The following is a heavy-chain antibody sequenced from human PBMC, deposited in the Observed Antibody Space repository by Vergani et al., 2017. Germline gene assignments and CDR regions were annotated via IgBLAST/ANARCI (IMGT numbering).Heavy chain of an antibody. CDR1: GFTFSSYS. V-gene: IGHV3-21*01. CDR3: ARDDVPAASRVLDY. CDR2: ISSSSSYI. D-gene: IGHD2-2*01. J-gene: IGHJ4*02. Sequence: EVQLLESGGGLVKPGGSLRLSCAASGFTFSSYSMNWVRQAPGKGLEWVSSISSSSSYIYYADSVKGRFTISRDNAKNSLYLQMNSLRAEDTAVYYCARDDVPAASRVLDYWGQGTLVTVSS.